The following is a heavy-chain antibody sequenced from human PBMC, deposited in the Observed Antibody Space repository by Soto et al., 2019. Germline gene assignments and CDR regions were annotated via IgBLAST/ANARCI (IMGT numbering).Heavy chain of an antibody. CDR2: IIPISGTT. CDR3: ARGYCSGGNCYSGMDV. CDR1: GGTCSTHA. V-gene: IGHV1-69*13. D-gene: IGHD2-15*01. Sequence: GASVKVSCKASGGTCSTHAIIWVRQAPGHGLEWMGGIIPISGTTYYTQKFQGRVTITADEPTSTAFMELSSLKSEDTAVFYCARGYCSGGNCYSGMDVWGQGTMVTVSS. J-gene: IGHJ6*02.